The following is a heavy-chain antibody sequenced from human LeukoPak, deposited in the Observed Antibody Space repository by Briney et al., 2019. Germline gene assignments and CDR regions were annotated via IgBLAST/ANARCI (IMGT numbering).Heavy chain of an antibody. J-gene: IGHJ3*02. D-gene: IGHD3-10*01. CDR2: ISSSSSTI. CDR1: GFTFSSYG. CDR3: ARDFVVNYGWGAFDI. V-gene: IGHV3-48*01. Sequence: GGSLRLSCAASGFTFSSYGMTWVRQAPGKGLEWVSYISSSSSTIYYADSVKGRFTISRDNSKNTLYLQMNSLRAEDTALYYCARDFVVNYGWGAFDIWGQGTMLTVSS.